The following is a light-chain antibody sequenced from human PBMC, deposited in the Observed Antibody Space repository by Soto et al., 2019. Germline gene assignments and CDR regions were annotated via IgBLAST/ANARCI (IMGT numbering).Light chain of an antibody. CDR2: RNS. J-gene: IGLJ3*02. CDR3: ASWDDSLIGWV. CDR1: NSNIETNY. V-gene: IGLV1-47*01. Sequence: QLVLTQPPSASGTPGQTVVISCSGSNSNIETNYVFWYQQLPGAAPKPLMYRNSQRPSGVPDRFSGSKSVTSASLAISGLRSDDEADYYCASWDDSLIGWVFGGGTKLTVL.